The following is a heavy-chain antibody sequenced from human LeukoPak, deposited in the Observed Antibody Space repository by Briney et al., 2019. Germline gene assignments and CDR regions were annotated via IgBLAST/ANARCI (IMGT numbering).Heavy chain of an antibody. Sequence: SVKVSCKASGYTFTSYYMHWVRQAPGQGLEWMGRIIPILGIANYAQKFQGRVTITADKSTSTAYMELSSLRSEDTAVYYCARETTSGSSHYWGQGTLVTVSS. CDR1: GYTFTSYY. CDR3: ARETTSGSSHY. J-gene: IGHJ4*02. D-gene: IGHD3-10*01. CDR2: IIPILGIA. V-gene: IGHV1-69*04.